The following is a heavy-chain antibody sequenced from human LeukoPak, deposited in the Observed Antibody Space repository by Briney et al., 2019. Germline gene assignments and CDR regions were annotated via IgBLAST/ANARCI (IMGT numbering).Heavy chain of an antibody. D-gene: IGHD3-10*02. CDR3: ARDRILHYYVVLDY. CDR2: IWYDGSNE. Sequence: QSGGSLRLSCAASGFTFSSYGMHWVRQAPGKGLEWVAVIWYDGSNEYHADSVKGRFTISRDNSKNTLYLQMNSLRAEDTAVYYCARDRILHYYVVLDYWGQGTLVTVSS. J-gene: IGHJ4*02. V-gene: IGHV3-33*01. CDR1: GFTFSSYG.